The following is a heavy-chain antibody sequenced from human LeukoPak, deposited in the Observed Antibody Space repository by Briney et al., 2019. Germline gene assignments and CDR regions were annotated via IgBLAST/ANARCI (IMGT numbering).Heavy chain of an antibody. CDR1: GFTFSSYG. CDR2: IRYDGSNK. V-gene: IGHV3-30*02. CDR3: AKDPVNYYDSSGYYPYYFDY. D-gene: IGHD3-22*01. Sequence: GRSLRLSCAASGFTFSSYGMHWVRQAPGKGLEWVAFIRYDGSNKYYADSVKGRFTISRDNSKNTLYLQMNSLRAEDTAVYYCAKDPVNYYDSSGYYPYYFDYWGQGTLVTVSS. J-gene: IGHJ4*02.